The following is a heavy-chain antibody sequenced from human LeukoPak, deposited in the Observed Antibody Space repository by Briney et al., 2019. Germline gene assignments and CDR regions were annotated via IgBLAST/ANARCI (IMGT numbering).Heavy chain of an antibody. D-gene: IGHD3-22*01. J-gene: IGHJ5*02. Sequence: GGSLRLSCAASGFTFSSYSVNWVRQAPGKGLEWVSSISSSSSYIYYADSVKGRFTISRDNAKNSLYLQMNSLRAEDTAVYYCARGVTYYYDSSGYYPWGQGTLVTVSP. CDR2: ISSSSSYI. CDR1: GFTFSSYS. CDR3: ARGVTYYYDSSGYYP. V-gene: IGHV3-21*01.